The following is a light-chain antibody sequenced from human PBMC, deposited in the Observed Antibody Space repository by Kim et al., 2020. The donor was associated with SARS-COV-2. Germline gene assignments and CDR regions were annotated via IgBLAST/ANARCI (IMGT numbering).Light chain of an antibody. V-gene: IGKV1-8*01. Sequence: SASTGDRVPVPCQASQDIGSYLAWYQQKPGKAPNLLIYAANTLQSGVPSRFSGSGSGTNFNLTINCLQSEDFATYYCQHYYSYPYAFGQGTKLEI. CDR2: AAN. CDR3: QHYYSYPYA. CDR1: QDIGSY. J-gene: IGKJ2*01.